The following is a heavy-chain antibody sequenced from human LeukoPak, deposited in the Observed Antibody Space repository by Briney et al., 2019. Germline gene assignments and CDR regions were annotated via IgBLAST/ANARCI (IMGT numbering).Heavy chain of an antibody. J-gene: IGHJ4*02. D-gene: IGHD1-1*01. CDR2: ISWNSGSI. CDR1: GFTFDDYA. Sequence: PGGSLRLSCAASGFTFDDYAMHWVRHAPGKGLEWVSGISWNSGSIGYADSVKGRFTISRDNAKNSLYLQMNSLRAEDTALYYCAKEKTGLSGYYFDYWGQGTLVTVSS. CDR3: AKEKTGLSGYYFDY. V-gene: IGHV3-9*01.